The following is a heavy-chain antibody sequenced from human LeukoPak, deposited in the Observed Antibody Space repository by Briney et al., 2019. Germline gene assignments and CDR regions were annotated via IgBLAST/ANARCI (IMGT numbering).Heavy chain of an antibody. D-gene: IGHD3-10*01. Sequence: PSETLSLTCTVSGGSISSYYWSWIRQPPGKGLEWIGYIYTSGSTNYNPSLKSRVTISVDTSKNQFSLKLSSVTAADTAVYYCAADLSYYGSGSYSWFDPWGQGTLVTVSS. CDR3: AADLSYYGSGSYSWFDP. V-gene: IGHV4-4*09. CDR1: GGSISSYY. CDR2: IYTSGST. J-gene: IGHJ5*02.